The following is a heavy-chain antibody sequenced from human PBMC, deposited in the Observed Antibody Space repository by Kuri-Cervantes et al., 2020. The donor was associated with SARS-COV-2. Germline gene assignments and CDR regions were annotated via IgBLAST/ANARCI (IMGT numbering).Heavy chain of an antibody. CDR3: ARDLALNYYGSGRFGY. CDR2: IYSGGST. Sequence: GGSLRLSCAASGFTVSSNYLSWVRQAPGKGLEWVSVIYSGGSTYYPDSVKGRFTISRDNAKNSLYLQMNSLRDEDTAVYYCARDLALNYYGSGRFGYWGQGTLVTVSS. J-gene: IGHJ4*02. D-gene: IGHD3-10*01. CDR1: GFTVSSNY. V-gene: IGHV3-66*01.